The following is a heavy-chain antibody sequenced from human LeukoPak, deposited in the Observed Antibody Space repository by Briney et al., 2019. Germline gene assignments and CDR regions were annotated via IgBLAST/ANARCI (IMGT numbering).Heavy chain of an antibody. J-gene: IGHJ4*02. CDR2: IIPIFGKA. CDR3: ARWVNEYSSSSYYGY. CDR1: GGTFSSYA. V-gene: IGHV1-69*01. Sequence: GASVKVSCKASGGTFSSYAIRWVRQAPGQGLEWMGGIIPIFGKANYAQKFQGRVTITADESPSTAYMEVSSLRSEDTAGYCCARWVNEYSSSSYYGYWGQGTLVTVSS. D-gene: IGHD6-6*01.